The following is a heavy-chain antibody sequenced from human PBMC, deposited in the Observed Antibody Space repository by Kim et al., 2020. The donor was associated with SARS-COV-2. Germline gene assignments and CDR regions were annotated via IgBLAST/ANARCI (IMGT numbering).Heavy chain of an antibody. CDR3: WSGSRGDPNYYGMDV. CDR1: GFTFSDYY. D-gene: IGHD2-21*02. CDR2: ISSSGSTI. J-gene: IGHJ6*02. Sequence: GGSLRLSCAASGFTFSDYYMSWIRQAPGKGLEWVSYISSSGSTIYYADSVKGRFTISRDNAKNSLYLQMNSLRAEDTAVYYCWSGSRGDPNYYGMDVWGQGTTVTVSS. V-gene: IGHV3-11*01.